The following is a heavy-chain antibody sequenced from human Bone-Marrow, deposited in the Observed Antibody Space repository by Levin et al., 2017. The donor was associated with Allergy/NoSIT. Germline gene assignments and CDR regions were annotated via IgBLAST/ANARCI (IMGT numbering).Heavy chain of an antibody. CDR1: GYTFTGYY. J-gene: IGHJ1*01. CDR3: ARGSTRDFSRWYEYLQP. D-gene: IGHD2-2*01. V-gene: IGHV1-2*06. CDR2: INPHNGDS. Sequence: PGESLKISCKASGYTFTGYYIHWVRQAPGQGLEWMGRINPHNGDSNYAQEFQGRVTMTRDTSIRTVYMDLRRLTSDDTAVYYCARGSTRDFSRWYEYLQPWGQGTLVTVSS.